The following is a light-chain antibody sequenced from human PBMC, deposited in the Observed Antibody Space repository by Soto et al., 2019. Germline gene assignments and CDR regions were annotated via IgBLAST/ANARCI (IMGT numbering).Light chain of an antibody. V-gene: IGKV3-20*01. Sequence: ETVLTQSPGTLSLSPGEIATLSCRASQTIRSNYLAWYRQTPAQAPRRLIYGASNRATGIADRFSGSGSGTDFTLIISRLEPEDFALYYCQQYGSSDWTFRQATKVDIK. CDR1: QTIRSNY. CDR3: QQYGSSDWT. CDR2: GAS. J-gene: IGKJ1*01.